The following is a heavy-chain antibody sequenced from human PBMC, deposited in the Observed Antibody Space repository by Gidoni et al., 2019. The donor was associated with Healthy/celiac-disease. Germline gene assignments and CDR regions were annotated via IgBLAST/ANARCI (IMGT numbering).Heavy chain of an antibody. CDR2: IYYSGST. V-gene: IGHV4-59*01. D-gene: IGHD3-22*01. Sequence: QVQLQESGPGLVKPSETLSLTCTVSGGSISSYYWSWIRQPPGKGLEWIGYIYYSGSTNYNPSLKSRVTISVDTSKNQFSLKLSSVTAADTAVYYCAREAEYYYDSSGYPPRAFDIWGQGTMVTVSS. CDR3: AREAEYYYDSSGYPPRAFDI. CDR1: GGSISSYY. J-gene: IGHJ3*02.